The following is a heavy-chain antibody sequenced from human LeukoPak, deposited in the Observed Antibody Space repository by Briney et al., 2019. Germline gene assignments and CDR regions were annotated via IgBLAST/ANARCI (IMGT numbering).Heavy chain of an antibody. V-gene: IGHV3-21*01. CDR1: GFTFCSYS. J-gene: IGHJ4*02. D-gene: IGHD4-17*01. CDR3: ARDYGVYFDY. Sequence: GGSLRLSCAASGFTFCSYSMNWVRQAPGKGLEWVSSISSGSGYIYNADSVKGRFTISRDNAKNSLYLQMNSLRAEDTAVYYCARDYGVYFDYWGQGTLVTVSS. CDR2: ISSGSGYI.